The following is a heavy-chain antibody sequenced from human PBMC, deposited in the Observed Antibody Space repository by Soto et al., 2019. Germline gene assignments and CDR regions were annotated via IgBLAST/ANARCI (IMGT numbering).Heavy chain of an antibody. V-gene: IGHV5-51*01. CDR1: GYSFTSYW. CDR3: ASYYYYDSSGYPHDDAFDI. J-gene: IGHJ3*02. D-gene: IGHD3-22*01. Sequence: GVSLKISCKGSGYSFTSYWIGWVRQMPGKGLEWMGIIYPGDSDTRYSPSFQGQVTISADKSISTAYLQWSSLKASDTAMYYCASYYYYDSSGYPHDDAFDIWGQGTMVTVSS. CDR2: IYPGDSDT.